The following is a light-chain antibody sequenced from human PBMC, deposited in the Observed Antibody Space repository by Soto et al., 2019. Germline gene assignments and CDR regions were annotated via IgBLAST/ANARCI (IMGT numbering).Light chain of an antibody. CDR2: EVT. CDR3: SSYTSGSALYV. CDR1: SRDVGGYNS. J-gene: IGLJ1*01. V-gene: IGLV2-14*01. Sequence: QSVLTQPASVSGSPGQSITISCTGTSRDVGGYNSVSWYQQHPGKAPKLMIYEVTNRPSGVSNRFSGSKSGNTASLTISGLQAEDEADYYCSSYTSGSALYVFGTATKV.